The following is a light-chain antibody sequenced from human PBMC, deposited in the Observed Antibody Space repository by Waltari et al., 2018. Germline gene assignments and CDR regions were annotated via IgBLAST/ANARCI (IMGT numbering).Light chain of an antibody. CDR3: CSYAGGTTYV. CDR1: SGDVGMFNL. V-gene: IGLV2-23*02. CDR2: EVN. J-gene: IGLJ1*01. Sequence: QSALTQPASVSGSPGQSITISCSGSSGDVGMFNLVSWYQQHPGKPPKDIIHEVNERPSGVPDRVSGSKSGNTASLTISGLQAEDEADYYCCSYAGGTTYVFGTGTKVTVL.